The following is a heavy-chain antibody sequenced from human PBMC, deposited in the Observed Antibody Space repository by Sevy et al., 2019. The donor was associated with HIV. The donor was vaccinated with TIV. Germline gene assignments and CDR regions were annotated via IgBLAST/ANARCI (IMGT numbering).Heavy chain of an antibody. CDR1: RFTFSSYA. CDR3: AKFFPHDAFDI. D-gene: IGHD3-3*01. V-gene: IGHV3-23*01. J-gene: IGHJ3*02. CDR2: ISAGGST. Sequence: GGSLRVSCAASRFTFSSYAMSWVRLAPGKGLEWVSAISAGGSTFYADFVKARFTISRDNSKNTLYLQMNSLRVEDTAVYYCAKFFPHDAFDIRGQGTMVTVSS.